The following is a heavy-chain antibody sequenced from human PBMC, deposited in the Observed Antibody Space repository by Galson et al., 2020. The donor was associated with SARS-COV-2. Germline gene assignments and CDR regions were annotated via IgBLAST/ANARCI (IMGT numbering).Heavy chain of an antibody. CDR2: ISWDGGST. CDR1: GFTFDDYT. J-gene: IGHJ6*02. CDR3: AKDMGKYSSGWKLGWTGYYYYGMDV. V-gene: IGHV3-43*01. D-gene: IGHD6-19*01. Sequence: GESLKISCAASGFTFDDYTMHWVRQAPGKGLEWVSLISWDGGSTYYADSVKGRFTISRDNSKNSLYLQMNSLRTEDTALYYCAKDMGKYSSGWKLGWTGYYYYGMDVWGQGTTVTVSS.